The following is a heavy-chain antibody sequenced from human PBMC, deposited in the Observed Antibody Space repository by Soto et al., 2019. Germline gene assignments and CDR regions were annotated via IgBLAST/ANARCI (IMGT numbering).Heavy chain of an antibody. CDR3: ARGPITMVRGVIANFDY. D-gene: IGHD3-10*01. J-gene: IGHJ4*02. CDR1: GGSFSGYY. Sequence: QVQLQQWGAGLLKPSETLSLTCAVYGGSFSGYYWSWIRQPPGKGLEWIGEINHSGSTNYNPSLKSRVTISVDTSKNQFSLELSSVTVADTAVYYCARGPITMVRGVIANFDYWGQGTLVTVSS. CDR2: INHSGST. V-gene: IGHV4-34*01.